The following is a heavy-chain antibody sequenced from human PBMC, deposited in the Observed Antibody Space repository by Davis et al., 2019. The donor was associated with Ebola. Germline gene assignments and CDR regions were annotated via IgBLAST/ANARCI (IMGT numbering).Heavy chain of an antibody. J-gene: IGHJ5*02. CDR2: INHSGST. Sequence: SETLSLTCTVPGGSISSHYWSWIRQPPGKGLEWLGEINHSGSTNYNPSLKSRVTISVDTSKNQFSLKLSSVTAADTAVYYCARDKGWIFGVVIRRGWFDPWGQGTLVTVSS. D-gene: IGHD3-3*01. CDR1: GGSISSHY. V-gene: IGHV4-34*01. CDR3: ARDKGWIFGVVIRRGWFDP.